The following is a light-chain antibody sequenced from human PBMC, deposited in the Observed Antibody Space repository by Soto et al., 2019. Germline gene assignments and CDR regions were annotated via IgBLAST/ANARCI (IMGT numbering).Light chain of an antibody. CDR2: AAS. CDR3: QQFSLPTWPT. V-gene: IGKV3-15*01. CDR1: QSVSSN. J-gene: IGKJ4*01. Sequence: EIVMTQSPATLSVSPGERATLSCRASQSVSSNLAWYQQKPGQAPRLLIYAASTRATGIPARFSGSGSGTEFTLTISSLQSEDFALYYCQQFSLPTWPTFGGGTKVEIK.